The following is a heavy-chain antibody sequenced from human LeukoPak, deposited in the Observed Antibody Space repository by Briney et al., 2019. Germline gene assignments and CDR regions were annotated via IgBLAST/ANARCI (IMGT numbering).Heavy chain of an antibody. CDR3: AKGGEYQLLGYGMGV. Sequence: GGSLRLSCAASGFTFDDYAMHWVRQAPGKGLEWVSGISWNSGSIGYADSVKGRFTISRDNAKNSLYLQMNSLRAEDTALYYCAKGGEYQLLGYGMGVWGQGTTVTVSS. CDR1: GFTFDDYA. D-gene: IGHD2-2*01. V-gene: IGHV3-9*01. J-gene: IGHJ6*02. CDR2: ISWNSGSI.